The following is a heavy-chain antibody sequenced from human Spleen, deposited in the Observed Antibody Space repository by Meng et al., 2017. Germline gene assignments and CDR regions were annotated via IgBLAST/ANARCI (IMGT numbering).Heavy chain of an antibody. CDR1: GFSLTTHGVG. CDR3: THLAGYYSYLYFDY. V-gene: IGHV2-5*02. D-gene: IGHD4-11*01. J-gene: IGHJ4*02. CDR2: IYWDDDK. Sequence: SGPTLVKPTQTLTLTCTFSGFSLTTHGVGVGWIRQSPGKALEWLALIYWDDDKRYSPSLKSRLTITKDTSKNQVVLTVTNMDPVDTATSFCTHLAGYYSYLYFDYWGQGTLVTVSS.